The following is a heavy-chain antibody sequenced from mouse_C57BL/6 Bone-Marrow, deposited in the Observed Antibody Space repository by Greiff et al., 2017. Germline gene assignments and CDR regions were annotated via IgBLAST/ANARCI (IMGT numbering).Heavy chain of an antibody. CDR1: GFNIKDDY. CDR3: SSFDGIYFDF. D-gene: IGHD2-3*01. J-gene: IGHJ2*01. CDR2: IDPEIGDT. V-gene: IGHV14-4*01. Sequence: VQLKESGAELVRPGASVKLSCTASGFNIKDDYIHWVKQRPEQGLEWIGWIDPEIGDTEYASKFQGKAPITSDTSSNTAYLQLSSLTSEDTAVYYCSSFDGIYFDFWGQGTPLTVAS.